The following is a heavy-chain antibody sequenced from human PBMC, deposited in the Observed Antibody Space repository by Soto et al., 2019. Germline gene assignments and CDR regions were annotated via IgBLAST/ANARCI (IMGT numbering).Heavy chain of an antibody. CDR3: ARNAMGIASAGLLYGMDV. Sequence: SVKVSCKASGGTFSSYSIHWVRQAPGQGLEWMGGIIPNFGTATYAQKFQGRVTITADESTSTAYMELSSLRSEDTAVYYCARNAMGIASAGLLYGMDVWGHGTTVTVSS. CDR1: GGTFSSYS. CDR2: IIPNFGTA. J-gene: IGHJ6*02. D-gene: IGHD6-13*01. V-gene: IGHV1-69*13.